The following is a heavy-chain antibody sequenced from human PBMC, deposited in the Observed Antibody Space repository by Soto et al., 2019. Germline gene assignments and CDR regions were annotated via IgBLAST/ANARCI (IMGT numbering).Heavy chain of an antibody. CDR2: IYTSGST. D-gene: IGHD2-8*01. J-gene: IGHJ5*02. CDR1: GGSISSYY. Sequence: ETLSLTCTVSGGSISSYYWSWIRQPAGKGLEWIGRIYTSGSTNYNPSLKSRVTMSVDTSKNQFSLKLSSVTAADTAVYYCARSPGLYQTKGLRNWFDPWGQGTLVTVSS. V-gene: IGHV4-4*07. CDR3: ARSPGLYQTKGLRNWFDP.